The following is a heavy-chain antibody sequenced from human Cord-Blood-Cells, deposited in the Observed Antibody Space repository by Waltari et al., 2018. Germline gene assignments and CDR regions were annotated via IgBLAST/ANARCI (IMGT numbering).Heavy chain of an antibody. Sequence: QVQLVQSGAEVKKPGASVKVSCKASGYTFTSYDINWVRPATGQGLEWMGWMNPNSGNTGYAQKFQGRVTITRNTSISTAYMELSSLRSEDTAVYYCARTIAARLYWYFDLWGRGTLVTVSS. D-gene: IGHD6-6*01. CDR2: MNPNSGNT. J-gene: IGHJ2*01. CDR1: GYTFTSYD. V-gene: IGHV1-8*03. CDR3: ARTIAARLYWYFDL.